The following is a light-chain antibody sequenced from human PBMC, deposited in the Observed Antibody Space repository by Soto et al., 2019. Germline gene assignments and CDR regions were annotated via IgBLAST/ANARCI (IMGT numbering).Light chain of an antibody. CDR1: QSVSSN. CDR3: QKYNSAPLT. J-gene: IGKJ4*01. CDR2: DAS. Sequence: EIVMTQSPATLSVSPGERATLSCRASQSVSSNLAWYQQKPGQAPRLLIYDASNRATGIPARFSGSGSGTDFTLTISSLQPEDVATYYCQKYNSAPLTFGGGTKVDIK. V-gene: IGKV3D-15*01.